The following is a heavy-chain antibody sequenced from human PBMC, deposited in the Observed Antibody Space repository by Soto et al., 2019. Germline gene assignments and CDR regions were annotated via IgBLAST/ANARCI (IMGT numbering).Heavy chain of an antibody. J-gene: IGHJ6*03. CDR1: GVSISSYY. Sequence: SETLSLTCTVSGVSISSYYWSWIRQPPGKGLEWIGYIYYSGSTNYNPSLKSRVTISVDTSKNQFSLKLSSVTAADTAVYYCARDPYGRYYMDVWGKGTTVTVSS. D-gene: IGHD2-21*01. CDR3: ARDPYGRYYMDV. CDR2: IYYSGST. V-gene: IGHV4-59*01.